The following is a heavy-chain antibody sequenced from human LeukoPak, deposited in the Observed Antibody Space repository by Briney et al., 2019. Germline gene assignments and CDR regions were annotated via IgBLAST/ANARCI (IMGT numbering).Heavy chain of an antibody. J-gene: IGHJ6*04. D-gene: IGHD3-9*01. Sequence: SETLSLTCTVSGGSISSYYWSWIWQPPGKGLEWIGYIYYSGSTNYNPSLKSRVTISVDTSKNQFSLKLSSVTAADTAVYYCARVDYDILTGFYYYGMDVWGKGTTVTVSS. CDR2: IYYSGST. V-gene: IGHV4-59*01. CDR3: ARVDYDILTGFYYYGMDV. CDR1: GGSISSYY.